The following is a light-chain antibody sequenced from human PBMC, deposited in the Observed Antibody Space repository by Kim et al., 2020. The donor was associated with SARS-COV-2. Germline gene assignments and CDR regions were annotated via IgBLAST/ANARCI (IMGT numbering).Light chain of an antibody. CDR2: QDS. J-gene: IGLJ2*01. Sequence: SYELTQPPSVSVSPGQTASITCSADKLGDKYACWYQQKPGQSPVLVIYQDSKRPSGIPERFSGSNSGNTATLTISGTQAMDEADYYCQAWDSSKVVFGGGTQLTVL. V-gene: IGLV3-1*01. CDR1: KLGDKY. CDR3: QAWDSSKVV.